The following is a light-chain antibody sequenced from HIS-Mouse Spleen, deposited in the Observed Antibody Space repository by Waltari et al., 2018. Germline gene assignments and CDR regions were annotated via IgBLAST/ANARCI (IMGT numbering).Light chain of an antibody. CDR1: QGISSY. Sequence: DIQLTQSPSFLSASVGDRVTITCRASQGISSYLAWYQQKPGKAPQLLIYAASTLQSGVPSRFSGSGSGTEFTLTISSLQPEDFATYYCQQRNSYPPTFGQGTKVEIK. CDR3: QQRNSYPPT. V-gene: IGKV1-9*01. J-gene: IGKJ1*01. CDR2: AAS.